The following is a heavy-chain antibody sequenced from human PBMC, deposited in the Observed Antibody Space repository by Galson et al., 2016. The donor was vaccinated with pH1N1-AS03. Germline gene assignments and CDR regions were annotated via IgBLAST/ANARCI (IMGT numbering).Heavy chain of an antibody. CDR3: ARFRSSWTFYYGLDV. Sequence: SETLSLTCTVSGGSISSYYWTWIRQPPGKGLEWIGHIYYSGGTNYNPSLKSRVTISVDTSKNQFSLKLCSVTAAYTAVYYCARFRSSWTFYYGLDVWGQGTTVTVSS. D-gene: IGHD6-13*01. CDR1: GGSISSYY. V-gene: IGHV4-59*01. CDR2: IYYSGGT. J-gene: IGHJ6*02.